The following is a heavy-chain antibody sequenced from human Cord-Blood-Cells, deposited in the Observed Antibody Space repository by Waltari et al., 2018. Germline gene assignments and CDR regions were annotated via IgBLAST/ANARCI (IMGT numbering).Heavy chain of an antibody. D-gene: IGHD6-13*01. Sequence: QVQLVESGGGVVQPGRSLRLSCAASGFTFSSYGMHWVRQAPGKGLEWVEVISYDGSNKYYADSVKGRFTISRDNSKNTLYLQMNSLRAEDTAVYYCAKGHSSSWYWYFDLWGRGTLVTVSS. J-gene: IGHJ2*01. CDR2: ISYDGSNK. CDR3: AKGHSSSWYWYFDL. V-gene: IGHV3-30*18. CDR1: GFTFSSYG.